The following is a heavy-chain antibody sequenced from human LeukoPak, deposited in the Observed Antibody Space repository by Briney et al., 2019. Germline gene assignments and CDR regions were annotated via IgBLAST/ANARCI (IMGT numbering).Heavy chain of an antibody. CDR1: GFTFSSYG. CDR2: IWYDGSNK. D-gene: IGHD3-22*01. Sequence: GRSLRLPCAASGFTFSSYGMHWVRQAPGKGLEWVAVIWYDGSNKYYADSVKGRFTISRDNSKNTLYLQMNSLRAEDTAVYYCARAGIYYDSSGHLDYWGQGTLVTVSS. J-gene: IGHJ4*02. CDR3: ARAGIYYDSSGHLDY. V-gene: IGHV3-33*01.